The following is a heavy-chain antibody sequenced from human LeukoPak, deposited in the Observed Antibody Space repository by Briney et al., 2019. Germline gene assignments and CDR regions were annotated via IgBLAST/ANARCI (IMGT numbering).Heavy chain of an antibody. CDR2: ITANSAGR. CDR3: ARDDGWIQFNF. J-gene: IGHJ4*02. Sequence: PGGSLRLSCVASGFSYNNYGMNWVRQAPGKGLEWVAGITANSAGRYYADSVQGRFTISRDNSKSTVYLQVNSLRAEDTALYYCARDDGWIQFNFWGQGTLVTISS. D-gene: IGHD5-18*01. CDR1: GFSYNNYG. V-gene: IGHV3-23*01.